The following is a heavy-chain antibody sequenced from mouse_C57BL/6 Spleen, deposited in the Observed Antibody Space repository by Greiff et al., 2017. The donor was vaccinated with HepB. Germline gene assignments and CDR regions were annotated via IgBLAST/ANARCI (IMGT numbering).Heavy chain of an antibody. CDR1: GFTFSSYA. J-gene: IGHJ1*03. CDR2: ISDGGSYT. V-gene: IGHV5-4*01. Sequence: DVHLVESGGGLVKPGGSLKLSCAASGFTFSSYAMSWVRQTPEKRLEWVATISDGGSYTYYPDNVKGRFTISRDNAKNNLYLQMSHLKSEDTAMYYCARDLVITTVVGGFDVWGTGTTVTVSS. CDR3: ARDLVITTVVGGFDV. D-gene: IGHD1-1*01.